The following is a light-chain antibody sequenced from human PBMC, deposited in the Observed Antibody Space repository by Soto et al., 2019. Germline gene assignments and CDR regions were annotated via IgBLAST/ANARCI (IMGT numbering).Light chain of an antibody. J-gene: IGKJ1*01. CDR3: QQYNSYSCT. V-gene: IGKV1-5*01. CDR2: DAS. Sequence: DIQMTQSPSTLSASVGDRVTITCRASQSISSWLAWYQQKPGKAPKLLIYDASNLESGVPSRFSGSGSGTDFTLTISSLQPDDFATYYCQQYNSYSCTFGQGTKVEIK. CDR1: QSISSW.